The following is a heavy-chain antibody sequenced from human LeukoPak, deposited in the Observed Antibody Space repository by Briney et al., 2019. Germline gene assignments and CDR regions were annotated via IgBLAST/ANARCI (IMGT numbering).Heavy chain of an antibody. D-gene: IGHD2-15*01. CDR2: IYYSGST. V-gene: IGHV4-34*01. Sequence: SETLSLTCAVYGGSFSGYYWGWIRQPPGKGLEWIGSIYYSGSTYYNPSLKSRVTISVDTSKNQFSLKLSSVTAADTAVYYCARDAVVVAAAMDVWGKGTTVTVSS. J-gene: IGHJ6*03. CDR1: GGSFSGYY. CDR3: ARDAVVVAAAMDV.